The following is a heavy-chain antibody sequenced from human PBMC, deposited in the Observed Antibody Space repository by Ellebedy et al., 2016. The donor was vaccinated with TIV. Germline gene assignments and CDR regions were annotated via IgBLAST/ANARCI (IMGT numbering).Heavy chain of an antibody. V-gene: IGHV6-1*01. CDR2: TYYRSKWHN. CDR1: GDSVSSNAVA. Sequence: SCAISGDSVSSNAVAWHWIRQSPSRGLEWLGRTYYRSKWHNEYAVSVKSRITINPDTSKNQFSLQLNSLTPEDQALYYCVRGSRGAFDIWGQGTMVTVSS. J-gene: IGHJ3*02. CDR3: VRGSRGAFDI.